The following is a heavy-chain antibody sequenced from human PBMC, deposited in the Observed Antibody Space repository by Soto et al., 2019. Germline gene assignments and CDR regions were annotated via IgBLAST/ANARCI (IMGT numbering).Heavy chain of an antibody. V-gene: IGHV4-59*01. J-gene: IGHJ1*01. D-gene: IGHD2-15*01. CDR1: PGSISSCY. CDR2: IYYSGSH. Sequence: SSETLSLTCTVAPGSISSCYWSWILQPPAKGLEGIGYIYYSGSHTYNPSLQSRVTLSVDTSKNELSLKLSSVTDEDTAVYYCASTVGYCRGGRCYYEYFQHCGQGTLVSVSS. CDR3: ASTVGYCRGGRCYYEYFQH.